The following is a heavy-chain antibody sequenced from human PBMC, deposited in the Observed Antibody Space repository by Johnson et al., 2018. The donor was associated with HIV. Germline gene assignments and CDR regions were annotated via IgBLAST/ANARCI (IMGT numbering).Heavy chain of an antibody. Sequence: QVQLVESGGGVDQPGRSLRLSCAASGFTFSSYGMHWVRQAPGKGLEWVAFISDDGNTKYYADSVKGRFTISRDNSKNTLYLQMNSLRAEDTAVYYCASPLPTGTTSLDAFDIWGQGTMVTVSS. J-gene: IGHJ3*02. CDR1: GFTFSSYG. V-gene: IGHV3-30*03. D-gene: IGHD1-7*01. CDR2: ISDDGNTK. CDR3: ASPLPTGTTSLDAFDI.